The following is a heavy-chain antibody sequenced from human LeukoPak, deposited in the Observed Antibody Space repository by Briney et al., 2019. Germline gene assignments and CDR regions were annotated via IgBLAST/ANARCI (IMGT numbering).Heavy chain of an antibody. J-gene: IGHJ4*02. CDR2: IKQDGSEK. D-gene: IGHD3-22*01. V-gene: IGHV3-7*03. Sequence: GGSLRLSCAASGFTFSSYWMSWVRQAPGKGLEWVANIKQDGSEKYYVDSVKGRFTISRDNAKNSLYLQMNSLRAEDTALYYCAKGQGGYYDSSGYYDFDYWGQGTLVTVSS. CDR3: AKGQGGYYDSSGYYDFDY. CDR1: GFTFSSYW.